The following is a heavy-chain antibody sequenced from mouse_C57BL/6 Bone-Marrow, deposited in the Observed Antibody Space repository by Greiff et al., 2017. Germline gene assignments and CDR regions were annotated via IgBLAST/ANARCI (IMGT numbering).Heavy chain of an antibody. CDR1: GYTFTDYY. V-gene: IGHV1-19*01. D-gene: IGHD1-1*01. J-gene: IGHJ2*01. CDR2: INPYNGGT. CDR3: ARSHYGSSYNY. Sequence: EVKVVESGPVLVKPGASVKMSCKASGYTFTDYYMNWVKQSHGKSLEWIGVINPYNGGTSYNQKFKGKATLTVDKSSSTAYMELNSLTSEDSAVYYCARSHYGSSYNYWGQGTTLTVSS.